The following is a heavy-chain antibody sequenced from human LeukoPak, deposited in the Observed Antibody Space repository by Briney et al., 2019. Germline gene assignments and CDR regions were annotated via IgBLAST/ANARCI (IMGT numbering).Heavy chain of an antibody. V-gene: IGHV1-69*13. J-gene: IGHJ4*02. CDR1: GGTFSSYA. CDR2: IIPIFGTA. Sequence: SVKVSCKASGGTFSSYAISWVRQAPGQGLEWMGGIIPIFGTANYAQKFQGRVTITADESTSTAYMELSSLRSEDTAVYYCARKYWVLGYCSGGSCPYYFDYWGQGTLVTVSS. CDR3: ARKYWVLGYCSGGSCPYYFDY. D-gene: IGHD2-15*01.